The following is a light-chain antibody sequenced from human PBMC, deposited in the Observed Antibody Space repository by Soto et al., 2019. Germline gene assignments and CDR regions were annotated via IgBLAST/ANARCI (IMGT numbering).Light chain of an antibody. Sequence: EIVLTQSPGTLSLSPGERVTLSCRASQSIDNNHLAWYQQKPGQAPRLLIHGTSNRATGIPDRFSGSGSGTDFTLTFSGLQPEDFATYYCQQTYSTPVFTFGPGTKVDVK. CDR2: GTS. CDR1: QSIDNNH. J-gene: IGKJ3*01. V-gene: IGKV3-20*01. CDR3: QQTYSTPVFT.